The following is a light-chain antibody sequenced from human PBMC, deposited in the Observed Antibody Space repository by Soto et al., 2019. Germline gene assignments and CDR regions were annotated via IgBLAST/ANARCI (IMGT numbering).Light chain of an antibody. CDR2: AAS. V-gene: IGKV3-20*01. CDR1: QSVSSYY. Sequence: EIVLTQSPGTLSLSPGERATLSCRASQSVSSYYLAWYQQKPGQAPRLLIYAASSRATGIPDRFSGGGSRTDFTLTISRLEPEDFAVYYCQQCGSSPWTFGQGTKVEIK. CDR3: QQCGSSPWT. J-gene: IGKJ1*01.